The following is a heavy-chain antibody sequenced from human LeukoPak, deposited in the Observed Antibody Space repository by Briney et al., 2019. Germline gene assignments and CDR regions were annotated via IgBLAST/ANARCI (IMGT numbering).Heavy chain of an antibody. V-gene: IGHV3-30*02. Sequence: GGSLRLSCVTSGFNFNQYGMHWVRQAPGKGLGWVSYIRYDGSDKHYADSVKGRFTISRDDSKNTLYLQMSSLRAEDTAVYYCARDWDYNFWSNYDHWGQGNLVTVSS. CDR3: ARDWDYNFWSNYDH. CDR2: IRYDGSDK. D-gene: IGHD3-3*01. J-gene: IGHJ4*02. CDR1: GFNFNQYG.